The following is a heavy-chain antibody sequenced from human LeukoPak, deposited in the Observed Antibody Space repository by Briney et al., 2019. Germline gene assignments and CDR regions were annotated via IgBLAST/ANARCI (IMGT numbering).Heavy chain of an antibody. J-gene: IGHJ4*02. CDR3: ARAHWREGYYFDY. CDR2: IYYSGST. V-gene: IGHV4-30-4*01. D-gene: IGHD1-1*01. CDR1: GGSISSGDYY. Sequence: SQTLSLTCTVSGGSISSGDYYWSWIRQPPGKGLEWIGYIYYSGSTYYNPSLKSRVTISVDTSKNQFSLKLSSVTAADTAVYYCARAHWREGYYFDYWGQGTLVTVSS.